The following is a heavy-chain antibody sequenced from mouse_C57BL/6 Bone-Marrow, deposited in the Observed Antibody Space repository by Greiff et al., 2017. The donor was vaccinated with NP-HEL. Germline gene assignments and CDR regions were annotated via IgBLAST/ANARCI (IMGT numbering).Heavy chain of an antibody. V-gene: IGHV1-5*01. Sequence: EVQLQQSGTVLARPGASVKMSCKTSGYTFTSYWMHWVKQRPGQGLECIGAIYPGNSDTSYNQKFKGKAKLTAVTSASTAYMELSSLTNEDSAVYYCTRHYGSSYWYFDVWGTGTTVTVSS. J-gene: IGHJ1*03. CDR1: GYTFTSYW. CDR3: TRHYGSSYWYFDV. D-gene: IGHD1-1*01. CDR2: IYPGNSDT.